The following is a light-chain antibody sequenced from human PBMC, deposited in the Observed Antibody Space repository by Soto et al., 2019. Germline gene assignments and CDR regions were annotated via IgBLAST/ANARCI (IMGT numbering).Light chain of an antibody. CDR3: QQYESSPLT. V-gene: IGKV3-20*01. Sequence: EIVLTQSPDTLSLSPGERATLSCRASQSVSSSFLAWYHQKPGQAPRLLIYRASSRATGIPDRFTGSGSGTDFTLTIISLEPEDFAVYYCQQYESSPLTFGGGTKVDFK. J-gene: IGKJ4*01. CDR2: RAS. CDR1: QSVSSSF.